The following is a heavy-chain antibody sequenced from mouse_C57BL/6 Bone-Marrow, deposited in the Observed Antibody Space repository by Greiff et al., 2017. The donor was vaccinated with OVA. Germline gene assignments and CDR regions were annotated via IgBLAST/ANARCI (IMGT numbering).Heavy chain of an antibody. CDR2: IYPGDGDT. CDR3: ARDYGSRRYFDV. CDR1: GYAFSSSW. D-gene: IGHD1-1*01. V-gene: IGHV1-82*01. Sequence: VQLQQSGPELVKPGASVKISCKASGYAFSSSWMNWVKQRPGKGLVWIGRIYPGDGDTNYNGKFKGKATLTADKSSSTAYMQLSSLTAEDSAVYFGARDYGSRRYFDVWGTGTTVTVSS. J-gene: IGHJ1*03.